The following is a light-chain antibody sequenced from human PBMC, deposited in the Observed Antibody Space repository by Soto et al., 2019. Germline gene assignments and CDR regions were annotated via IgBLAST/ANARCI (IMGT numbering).Light chain of an antibody. CDR3: QQGYSWPPT. V-gene: IGKV3-11*01. CDR1: QSVSTY. J-gene: IGKJ4*02. Sequence: EIVLTQSPATLSLSPRERATLSCRASQSVSTYLAWYQQKPGQAPRLLIYGPSNRATGIPARFSGSGSGTDFTLSISSLEAEDFAVYSCQQGYSWPPTFGGGTKVDIK. CDR2: GPS.